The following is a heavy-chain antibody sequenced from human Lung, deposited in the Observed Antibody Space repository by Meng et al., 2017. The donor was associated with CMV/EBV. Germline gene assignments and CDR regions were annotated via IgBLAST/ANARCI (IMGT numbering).Heavy chain of an antibody. CDR2: ISYEGSNK. D-gene: IGHD3-10*01. J-gene: IGHJ6*02. CDR1: GFTFSSYA. CDR3: AILNGGYGSLYYCYGMDV. Sequence: GGSLRLSCAASGFTFSSYAMHWVRQAPGKGLEWVAVISYEGSNKYYADSVKGRFTISRDNSKNTLYLQMNSLRAEDTAVYYCAILNGGYGSLYYCYGMDVWGQGTTVTVSS. V-gene: IGHV3-30*04.